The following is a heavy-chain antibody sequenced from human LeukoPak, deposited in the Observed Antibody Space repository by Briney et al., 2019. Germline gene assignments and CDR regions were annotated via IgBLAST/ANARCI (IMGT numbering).Heavy chain of an antibody. CDR1: GYSISGGYY. V-gene: IGHV4-38-2*02. J-gene: IGHJ4*02. Sequence: PSETLSLTCTVSGYSISGGYYWGWIRQPPGKGLEWIGSIYHSGSTYYNPSLKSRVTISVDTSKNQFSLKLSSVTAADTAVYYCARGLSNYDFWSGYYVYYFDYWGQGTLVTVSS. D-gene: IGHD3-3*01. CDR2: IYHSGST. CDR3: ARGLSNYDFWSGYYVYYFDY.